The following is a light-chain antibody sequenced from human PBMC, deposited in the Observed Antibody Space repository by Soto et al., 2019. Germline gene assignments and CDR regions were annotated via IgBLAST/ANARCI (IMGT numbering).Light chain of an antibody. CDR3: CSYAGSPRYV. J-gene: IGLJ1*01. CDR2: DVS. CDR1: SSDVRRYNY. V-gene: IGLV2-11*01. Sequence: QSALTQPRSVSGSPGQSVTISCTGTSSDVRRYNYVSWYQQHPGKAPKVMIYDVSERPSGVPDRFSGSKSGNTASLTISGLQAEYEADYYCCSYAGSPRYVFGTGTKLTVL.